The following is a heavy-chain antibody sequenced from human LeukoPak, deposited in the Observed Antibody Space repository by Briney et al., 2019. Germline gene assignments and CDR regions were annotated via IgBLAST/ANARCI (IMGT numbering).Heavy chain of an antibody. D-gene: IGHD3-10*01. V-gene: IGHV1-3*01. J-gene: IGHJ4*02. CDR2: INAGNGNT. CDR1: GYTFTSYA. Sequence: ASVKVSCKASGYTFTSYAMHWVRQAPGQRLEWMGWINAGNGNTKYSQKFQGRITITRDTSASTAYMELSSLRSEDTAVYFCASRYGSGSQYFDYWGQGTLVTVSS. CDR3: ASRYGSGSQYFDY.